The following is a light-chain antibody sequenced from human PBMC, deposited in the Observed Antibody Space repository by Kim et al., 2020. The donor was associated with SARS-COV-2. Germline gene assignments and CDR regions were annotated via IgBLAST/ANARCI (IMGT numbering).Light chain of an antibody. CDR2: DAT. CDR3: QQYSRSNT. Sequence: EIVLTQSPATLSLSPGERATLSCGASQSVSSSYLAWYQQKPGLPRRLLYDDATSSTTGTPDRFSGGGSAKYFTITSSRLEHEVFVVYCWQQYSRSNTFGQGTRLEIK. V-gene: IGKV3D-20*01. J-gene: IGKJ5*01. CDR1: QSVSSSY.